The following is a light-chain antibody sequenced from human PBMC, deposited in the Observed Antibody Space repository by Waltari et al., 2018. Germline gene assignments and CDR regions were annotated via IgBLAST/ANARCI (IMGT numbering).Light chain of an antibody. CDR3: QQSYNNPLT. J-gene: IGKJ4*01. CDR2: AAS. CDR1: QIISNY. Sequence: DIQMTQSPSSLSAFVGDRVTITCRASQIISNYLNWYQQKQGKAPKLLIYAASSLQSGVPPRFSGSGSGTDFSLTISSLQPEDFGTYYCQQSYNNPLTFGGGTRGEIK. V-gene: IGKV1-39*01.